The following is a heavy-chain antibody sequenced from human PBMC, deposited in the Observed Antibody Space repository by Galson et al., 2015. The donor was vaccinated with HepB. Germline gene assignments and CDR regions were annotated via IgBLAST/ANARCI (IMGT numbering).Heavy chain of an antibody. CDR3: AMVHPQQYCADDCHDDAFDI. J-gene: IGHJ3*02. D-gene: IGHD2-21*02. CDR2: IFPGDSDI. Sequence: QSGAEVKKPGESLKISCKGSGYSFTSYWIGWVRQMPGKGLEWMGIIFPGDSDIRYSPSFQGQVTISADKSISTAYLQWSSLKASDTAMYYCAMVHPQQYCADDCHDDAFDIWGQGTLVTVSS. V-gene: IGHV5-51*01. CDR1: GYSFTSYW.